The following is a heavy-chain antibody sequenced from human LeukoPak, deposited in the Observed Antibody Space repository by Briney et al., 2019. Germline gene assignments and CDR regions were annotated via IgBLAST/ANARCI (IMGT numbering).Heavy chain of an antibody. CDR3: ARDALRFLEWLFTPEDNWFDP. D-gene: IGHD3-3*01. CDR2: INTNTGNP. CDR1: GYTFTSYA. J-gene: IGHJ5*02. V-gene: IGHV7-4-1*02. Sequence: GASVTVSCKASGYTFTSYAMNWVRQPPGQGLEWMGWINTNTGNPTNAQGFTGRFVFSLDTSVSTAYLQISSLKAEDTAVYYCARDALRFLEWLFTPEDNWFDPWGQGTLVTVSS.